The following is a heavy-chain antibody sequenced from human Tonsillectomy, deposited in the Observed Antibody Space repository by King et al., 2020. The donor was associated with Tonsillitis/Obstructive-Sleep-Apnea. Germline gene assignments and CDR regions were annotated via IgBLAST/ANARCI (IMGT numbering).Heavy chain of an antibody. J-gene: IGHJ4*02. CDR2: ISSSSTYT. CDR1: GFTFSDYY. V-gene: IGHV3-11*05. CDR3: ARASDPLDY. Sequence: VQLVESGGGLVKPGGSLRLSCAASGFTFSDYYMSWIRQAPGKGLEWVSYISSSSTYTNYAQSVKGRFTISTDNAKNSLYLQMNSLRAEDTAVYYCARASDPLDYWGQGTLVTVSS.